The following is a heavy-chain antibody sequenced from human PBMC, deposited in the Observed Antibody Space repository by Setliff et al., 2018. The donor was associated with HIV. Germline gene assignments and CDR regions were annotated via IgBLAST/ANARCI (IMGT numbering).Heavy chain of an antibody. CDR3: ARVKLGLELLPYGYFDY. V-gene: IGHV4-59*01. CDR1: GGSISSYY. Sequence: PSETLSLTCTVSGGSISSYYWSWIRQPPGKGLEWIGYIYYSGSTNYNPSLKSRVTISVDTSKNQFSLKLSSVTAADTAVYYCARVKLGLELLPYGYFDYWCQGTLATVSS. J-gene: IGHJ4*02. CDR2: IYYSGST. D-gene: IGHD3-3*01.